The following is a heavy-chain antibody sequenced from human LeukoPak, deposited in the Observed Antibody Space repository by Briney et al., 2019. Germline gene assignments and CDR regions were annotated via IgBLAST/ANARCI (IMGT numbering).Heavy chain of an antibody. CDR2: IRSKANSYAT. D-gene: IGHD4-17*01. V-gene: IGHV3-73*01. CDR3: TRGYRGPTVTTPLHYYYYGMDV. J-gene: IGHJ6*02. Sequence: GGSLRLSCAASGFTFSGSAMHWVRQASGKGLEWVGRIRSKANSYATAYAASVEGRFTISRDDSKNTAYLQMNSLKTEDTAVYYCTRGYRGPTVTTPLHYYYYGMDVWGQGTTVTVSS. CDR1: GFTFSGSA.